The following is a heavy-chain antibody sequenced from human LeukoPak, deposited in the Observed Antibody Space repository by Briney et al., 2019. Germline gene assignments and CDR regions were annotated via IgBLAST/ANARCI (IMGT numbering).Heavy chain of an antibody. CDR3: ALYGSGSYPYFDY. V-gene: IGHV3-21*01. J-gene: IGHJ4*02. D-gene: IGHD3-10*01. CDR2: ISSSSSYI. Sequence: SSISSSSSYIYYADSVKGRFTISRDNAKNSLYLQMNSLRAEDTAVYYCALYGSGSYPYFDYWGQGTLVTVSS.